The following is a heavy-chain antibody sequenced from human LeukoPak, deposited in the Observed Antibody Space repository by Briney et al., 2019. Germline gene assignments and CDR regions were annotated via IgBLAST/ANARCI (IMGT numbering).Heavy chain of an antibody. J-gene: IGHJ4*02. V-gene: IGHV1-3*03. CDR1: GYTFTNYA. CDR3: ASMATIPHDY. CDR2: INAGHGNT. D-gene: IGHD5-12*01. Sequence: PMASVKVSCKASGYTFTNYAMHWVRQAPGQRLEWMGWINAGHGNTKYSQEFQGRVTITRDTSASTAYMELSSLRSEDTAVYYCASMATIPHDYWGQGTLVTVSS.